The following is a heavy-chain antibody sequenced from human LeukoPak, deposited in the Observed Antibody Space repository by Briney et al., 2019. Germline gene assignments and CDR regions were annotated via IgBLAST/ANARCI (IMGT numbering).Heavy chain of an antibody. CDR2: IYYSGST. Sequence: SETLSLTCTVSGGSISSSSYYWGWIRQPPGKGLEWIGSIYYSGSTYYNPSLKSRVTISVDTSKNQFSLKLSSVTAADTAVYYCARGKRQWLVLGLWFDPWGQGTLVTVSS. CDR1: GGSISSSSYY. CDR3: ARGKRQWLVLGLWFDP. D-gene: IGHD6-19*01. V-gene: IGHV4-39*07. J-gene: IGHJ5*02.